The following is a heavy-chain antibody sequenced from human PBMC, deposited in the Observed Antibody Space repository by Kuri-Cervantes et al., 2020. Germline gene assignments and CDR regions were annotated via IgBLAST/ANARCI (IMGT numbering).Heavy chain of an antibody. Sequence: ASGKVSCKASGYTFTSYDINWVRQATGQGLEWMGWMNPNSGNTGYAQKFQGRVTMTRNTSISTAYMELSSLRSEDTAVYYCARDTHGYSSGWKTPYYFDYLGQGTLVTVSS. D-gene: IGHD6-19*01. J-gene: IGHJ4*02. CDR3: ARDTHGYSSGWKTPYYFDY. CDR1: GYTFTSYD. V-gene: IGHV1-8*01. CDR2: MNPNSGNT.